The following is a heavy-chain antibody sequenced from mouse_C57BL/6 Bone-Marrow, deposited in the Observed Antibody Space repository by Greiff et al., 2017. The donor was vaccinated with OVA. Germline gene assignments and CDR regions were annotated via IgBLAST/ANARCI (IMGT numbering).Heavy chain of an antibody. CDR3: ARPYDYDVSWFAY. J-gene: IGHJ3*01. D-gene: IGHD2-4*01. CDR2: ISNLAYSN. Sequence: EVKLMESGGGLVQPGGSLKLSCAASGFTFSDYGMAWVRQAPRKGPEWVAFISNLAYSNYYTDTVTGRFTISRENAKNTLYLEMSSLRSEDTAMYYCARPYDYDVSWFAYWGQGTLVTVSA. V-gene: IGHV5-15*01. CDR1: GFTFSDYG.